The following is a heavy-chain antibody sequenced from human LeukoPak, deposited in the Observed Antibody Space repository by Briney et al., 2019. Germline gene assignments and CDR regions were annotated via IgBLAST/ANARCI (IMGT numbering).Heavy chain of an antibody. CDR1: GYTFAGYY. D-gene: IGHD2-15*01. J-gene: IGHJ4*02. V-gene: IGHV1-2*02. CDR2: INPNSGGT. Sequence: GASVTVSCKASGYTFAGYYMHWVRQAPGQGLEWMGWINPNSGGTNYAQKFQGRVTMTRDTSISTAYMELSRLRSDDTAVYYCAGARSRGPPNYWGQGTLVAVSS. CDR3: AGARSRGPPNY.